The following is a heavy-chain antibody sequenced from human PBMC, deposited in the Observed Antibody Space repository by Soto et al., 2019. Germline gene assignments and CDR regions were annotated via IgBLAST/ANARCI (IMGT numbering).Heavy chain of an antibody. V-gene: IGHV3-30*18. Sequence: WGSLRLSCAASGFTFISYGIHWVRQAPGKGLEWVAVISYDGSNKYYADSVKGRFTISRDNSKNTLYLQMNSLRAEDTAVYYCAKDLDGIFDYWGQGTLVTVSS. J-gene: IGHJ4*02. CDR3: AKDLDGIFDY. CDR2: ISYDGSNK. D-gene: IGHD1-1*01. CDR1: GFTFISYG.